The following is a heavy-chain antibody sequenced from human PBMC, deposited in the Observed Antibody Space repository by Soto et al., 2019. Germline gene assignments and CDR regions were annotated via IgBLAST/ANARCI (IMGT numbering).Heavy chain of an antibody. J-gene: IGHJ4*02. CDR3: ASDRIVAAGTMGPFDY. D-gene: IGHD6-13*01. Sequence: PSETLSLTCTVSGDSIGTTHSYWAWIRQSPGKGLEWIGNIHYSGSTYYMPSLRSRVTLSVDTSKNQFSLKLSSVTAADTAVYYCASDRIVAAGTMGPFDYWGQGTLVTVSS. CDR2: IHYSGST. V-gene: IGHV4-39*01. CDR1: GDSIGTTHSY.